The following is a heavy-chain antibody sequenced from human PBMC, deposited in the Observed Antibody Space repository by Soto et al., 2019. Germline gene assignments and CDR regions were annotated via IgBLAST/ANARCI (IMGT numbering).Heavy chain of an antibody. V-gene: IGHV1-46*01. J-gene: IGHJ4*02. CDR1: GYTLTELS. D-gene: IGHD3-10*01. CDR3: ARDFSGPMDY. CDR2: IYPSGGST. Sequence: ASVKVSCKVSGYTLTELSMNWVRQAPGQGLEWMGIIYPSGGSTRNAQKFQGRVTMTRDTSTSTVYMELSSLRSEDTAVYYCARDFSGPMDYWGRGTLVTVSS.